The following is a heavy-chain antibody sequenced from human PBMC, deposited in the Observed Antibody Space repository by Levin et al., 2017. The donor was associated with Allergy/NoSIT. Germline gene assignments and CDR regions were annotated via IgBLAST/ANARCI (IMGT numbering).Heavy chain of an antibody. Sequence: RGESLKISCAASGFTVSGNYMSWVRQAPGKGLEWVSIIYGAGRTNYADSVKGRFTIFRDNSKNILYLQMNSLRAEDTAVYYCARESNTDRNFDYWGQGTLVTVSS. CDR2: IYGAGRT. J-gene: IGHJ4*02. CDR1: GFTVSGNY. V-gene: IGHV3-66*01. D-gene: IGHD2-21*01. CDR3: ARESNTDRNFDY.